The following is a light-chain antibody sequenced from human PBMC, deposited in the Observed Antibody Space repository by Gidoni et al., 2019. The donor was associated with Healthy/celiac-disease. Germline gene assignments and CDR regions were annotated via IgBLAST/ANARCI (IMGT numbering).Light chain of an antibody. CDR3: QVWDSSSDHPI. CDR2: DDS. CDR1: NIGSKS. J-gene: IGLJ2*01. Sequence: SYVLPPPPSVSVAPGQTARITCGGNNIGSKSVHWYQQKPGQAPVLVVYDDSDRPSGIPERCSGSNSGSTATLTISRVEAGDEADYYCQVWDSSSDHPIFGGGTKLTVL. V-gene: IGLV3-21*02.